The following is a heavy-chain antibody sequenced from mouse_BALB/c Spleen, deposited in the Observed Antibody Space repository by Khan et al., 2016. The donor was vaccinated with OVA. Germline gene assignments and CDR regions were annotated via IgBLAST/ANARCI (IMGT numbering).Heavy chain of an antibody. CDR1: GFTFSIYA. CDR3: SRGDYHGRGYFDV. V-gene: IGHV5-6-5*01. Sequence: EVELVESGGGLVKLGGSLKLSCAASGFTFSIYAMSWVRQTPEKRLEWVASISSGGSTYYPDSVRGRFTISRDNARNILYLLMSSLRSADTAMYYCSRGDYHGRGYFDVWGAGTTVTVSS. D-gene: IGHD1-2*01. CDR2: ISSGGST. J-gene: IGHJ1*01.